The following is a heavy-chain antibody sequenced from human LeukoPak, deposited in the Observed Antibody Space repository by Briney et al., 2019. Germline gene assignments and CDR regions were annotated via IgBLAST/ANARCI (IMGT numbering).Heavy chain of an antibody. V-gene: IGHV3-23*01. CDR3: AKDRNYYDSSGYYSYFDY. CDR1: GFTFSSYT. Sequence: PGGSLRLSCTASGFTFSSYTMSWVRQAPGKGLKWVSTITTGGPNTYYADSVKGRFTVSRDDSKNTLYLQMNSLRAEDTAVYYCAKDRNYYDSSGYYSYFDYWGQGTLVTVSS. CDR2: ITTGGPNT. J-gene: IGHJ4*02. D-gene: IGHD3-22*01.